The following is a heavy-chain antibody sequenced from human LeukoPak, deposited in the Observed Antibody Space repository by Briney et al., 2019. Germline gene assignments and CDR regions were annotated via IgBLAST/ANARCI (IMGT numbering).Heavy chain of an antibody. CDR2: INPNSGGT. Sequence: GASVKVSCKASGYTFTGYYMHWVRQAPGQGLEWMGWINPNSGGTNYAQKFQGRVTMTRDTPISTAYMELSRLRSDDTAVYYCARDSRVYYDFWSGYPPYYYYMDVWGKGTTVTVSS. CDR3: ARDSRVYYDFWSGYPPYYYYMDV. CDR1: GYTFTGYY. J-gene: IGHJ6*03. V-gene: IGHV1-2*02. D-gene: IGHD3-3*01.